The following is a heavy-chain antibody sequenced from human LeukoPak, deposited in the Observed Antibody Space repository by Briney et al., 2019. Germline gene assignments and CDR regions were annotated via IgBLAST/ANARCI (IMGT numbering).Heavy chain of an antibody. D-gene: IGHD2-15*01. CDR2: ISSSSSYT. CDR3: AREAYCSGGSCYGSVAFDI. V-gene: IGHV3-11*05. Sequence: GGSLRLSCAASGFTFSDYYMSWIRQAPGKWLEWVSYISSSSSYTNYADSVKGRFTISRDNAKNSLYLQMNSLRAEDTAVYYCAREAYCSGGSCYGSVAFDIWGQGTMVTVSS. CDR1: GFTFSDYY. J-gene: IGHJ3*02.